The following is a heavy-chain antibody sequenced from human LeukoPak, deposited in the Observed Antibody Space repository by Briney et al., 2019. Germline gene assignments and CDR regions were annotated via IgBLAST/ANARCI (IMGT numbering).Heavy chain of an antibody. Sequence: PSETLSLTCTVSGGSLSSYYWSWIRQPPGKGLEWIGYIYYSGSTNYNPSLKSRVTISVDTSKNQFSLKLSSVTAADTAVYYCARDSSEAYCGGDCSTTLDYWGQGTLVTVSS. CDR3: ARDSSEAYCGGDCSTTLDY. D-gene: IGHD2-21*01. J-gene: IGHJ4*02. CDR2: IYYSGST. CDR1: GGSLSSYY. V-gene: IGHV4-59*12.